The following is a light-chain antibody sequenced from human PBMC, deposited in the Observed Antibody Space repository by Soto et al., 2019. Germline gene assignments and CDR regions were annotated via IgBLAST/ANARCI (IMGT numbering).Light chain of an antibody. CDR3: ISYTSSSTPYV. CDR1: SSDVGGYNY. J-gene: IGLJ1*01. Sequence: QSALTQPASVSGSPGQSITISCTGTSSDVGGYNYVSWYQQHPGNAPKLMIYEVSNRPSGVSNRFSGSKSGNTASLTISGLQAEDEADYFCISYTSSSTPYVFGTGTKLTVL. CDR2: EVS. V-gene: IGLV2-14*01.